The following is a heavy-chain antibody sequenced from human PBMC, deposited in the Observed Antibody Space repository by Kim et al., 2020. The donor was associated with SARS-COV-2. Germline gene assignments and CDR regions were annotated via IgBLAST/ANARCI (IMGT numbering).Heavy chain of an antibody. CDR1: GDSISSSR. J-gene: IGHJ3*02. CDR3: ARTKVPASYGAFDI. D-gene: IGHD2-2*01. V-gene: IGHV4-4*07. CDR2: IQSGGRS. Sequence: SETLSLTCTVSGDSISSSRWSWIRQTAGKGLEWIGRIQSGGRSDYNPSLKSRVTVSLDMSKSQFSLKLTSVTAADTAVYYCARTKVPASYGAFDIWGQG.